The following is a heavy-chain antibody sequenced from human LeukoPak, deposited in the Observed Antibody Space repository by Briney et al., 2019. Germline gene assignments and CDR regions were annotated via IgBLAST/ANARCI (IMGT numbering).Heavy chain of an antibody. CDR2: IFHSGST. J-gene: IGHJ3*02. CDR3: ARANYYDSSGYSRGAFDI. V-gene: IGHV4-38-2*02. Sequence: SETLSLTCSVSGYSISSGFYWGWIRQPPGKGLEWIGSIFHSGSTYYNPSLKSRDTISVDTSKKQFSLKLSSVTAADTAVYYCARANYYDSSGYSRGAFDIWGQGTMVTVSS. D-gene: IGHD3-22*01. CDR1: GYSISSGFY.